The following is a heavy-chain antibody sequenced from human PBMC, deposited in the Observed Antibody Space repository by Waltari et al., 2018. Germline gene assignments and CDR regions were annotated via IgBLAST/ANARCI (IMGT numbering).Heavy chain of an antibody. Sequence: QVQLEESGPGLVKPSGTLSLTCDVSGGSISSDNWWSWVRQPPGKGLEWIWDMYHSGSANYNPSLKSRVTISVDKSKNQFSLQVIPVTAAYTAVYYCARDPRTYASGEGCFDPWGQGTLVTVSS. D-gene: IGHD3-10*01. V-gene: IGHV4-4*02. CDR1: GGSISSDNW. J-gene: IGHJ5*02. CDR2: MYHSGSA. CDR3: ARDPRTYASGEGCFDP.